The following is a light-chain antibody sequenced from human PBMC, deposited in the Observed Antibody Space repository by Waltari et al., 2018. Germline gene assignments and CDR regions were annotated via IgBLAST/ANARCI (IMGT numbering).Light chain of an antibody. Sequence: QSALTQPASVSGSLGQPITISCTGANSDVGTYTLFSWYQQHPGKAPKLMIYEGSKRPSGVSNRFSGSQSGNTASLTISGLQAEDDGDYYCCSYAGSSTYVLFGGGTKLTVL. CDR1: NSDVGTYTL. J-gene: IGLJ2*01. V-gene: IGLV2-23*01. CDR2: EGS. CDR3: CSYAGSSTYVL.